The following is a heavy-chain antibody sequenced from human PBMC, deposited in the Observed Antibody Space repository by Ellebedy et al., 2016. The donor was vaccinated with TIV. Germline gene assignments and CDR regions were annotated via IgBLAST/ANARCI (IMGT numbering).Heavy chain of an antibody. Sequence: SETLSLXXTVYGGSISSGGYSWTWIRQHPGKGLEWIGYIYYNGNTYFNPSLKTRVTISLDTSNNQISLQLSSVTAADTAIYYCARQPDTATKIDYWGQGTQVTVSP. CDR1: GGSISSGGYS. J-gene: IGHJ4*02. CDR2: IYYNGNT. D-gene: IGHD4-17*01. CDR3: ARQPDTATKIDY. V-gene: IGHV4-31*03.